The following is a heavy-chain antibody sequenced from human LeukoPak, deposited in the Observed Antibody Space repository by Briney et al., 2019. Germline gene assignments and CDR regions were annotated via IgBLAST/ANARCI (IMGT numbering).Heavy chain of an antibody. D-gene: IGHD4-23*01. J-gene: IGHJ5*02. V-gene: IGHV1-8*03. CDR3: ARDYGGNSGWFDP. CDR1: GYTFTSYD. CDR2: LNPNSGKT. Sequence: ASVTVSCKASGYTFTSYDLNWVRRAPGQGLEWMGWLNPNSGKTGYAQNFHGRVTITRNTSISTVYMELSSLRSEDTAVYYCARDYGGNSGWFDPWGQGTLVTVSS.